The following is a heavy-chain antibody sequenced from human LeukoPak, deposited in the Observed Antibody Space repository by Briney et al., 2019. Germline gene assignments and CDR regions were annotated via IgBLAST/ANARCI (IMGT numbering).Heavy chain of an antibody. J-gene: IGHJ5*02. CDR1: GFTFSSYA. CDR2: ISSSDYSR. CDR3: ARGKRRFDP. V-gene: IGHV3-48*02. D-gene: IGHD3-10*01. Sequence: GGSLRLSCAASGFTFSSYAMSWVRQAPGKGLEWLAYISSSDYSRYYADSVKGRFTISRDNTKNSLFLQMNSLRDEDTAVYYCARGKRRFDPWGQGTLVTVSS.